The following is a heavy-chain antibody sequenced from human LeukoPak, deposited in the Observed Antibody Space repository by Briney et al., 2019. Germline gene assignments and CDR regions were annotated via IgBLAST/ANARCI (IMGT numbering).Heavy chain of an antibody. J-gene: IGHJ4*02. CDR1: GGTFSSYA. D-gene: IGHD2-2*02. CDR3: ATLGPAAIHGY. CDR2: IIPILGIT. Sequence: SVKVSCKASGGTFSSYAISRVRQAPGQGLEWVGRIIPILGITIYAQKFQGRVTMTADTSTDTAYMELSSLRSEDTAVYYCATLGPAAIHGYWGQGTLVTVSS. V-gene: IGHV1-69*04.